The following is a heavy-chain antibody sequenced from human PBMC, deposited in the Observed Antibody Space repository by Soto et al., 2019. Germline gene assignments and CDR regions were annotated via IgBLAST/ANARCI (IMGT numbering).Heavy chain of an antibody. J-gene: IGHJ6*02. V-gene: IGHV3-30*18. CDR1: GFTFSSYG. CDR2: ISYDGSNK. Sequence: RLSCAASGFTFSSYGMHWVRQAPGKGLEWVAVISYDGSNKYYADSVKGRFTISRDNSKNTLYLQMNSLRAEDTAVYYCAKDQYYYDSSGYYPLYYYYYGMDVWGQGTTVTVSS. CDR3: AKDQYYYDSSGYYPLYYYYYGMDV. D-gene: IGHD3-22*01.